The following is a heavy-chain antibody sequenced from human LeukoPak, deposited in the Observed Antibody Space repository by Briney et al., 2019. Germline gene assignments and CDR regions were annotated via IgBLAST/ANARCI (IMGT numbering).Heavy chain of an antibody. V-gene: IGHV4-59*01. CDR3: AREKSPDYCSGGSCYFDY. J-gene: IGHJ4*02. Sequence: SETLSLTCTVPGGSISNYYWSWVRQPPGKGLEWIGYIYYSGSNNYNPSLKSRVTISVDTSKNQFSLKLSSVTAADTAVYYCAREKSPDYCSGGSCYFDYWGQGTLVTVSS. CDR1: GGSISNYY. D-gene: IGHD2-15*01. CDR2: IYYSGSN.